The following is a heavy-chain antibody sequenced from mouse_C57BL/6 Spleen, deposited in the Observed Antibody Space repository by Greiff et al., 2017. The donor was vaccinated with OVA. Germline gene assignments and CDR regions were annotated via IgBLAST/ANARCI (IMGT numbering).Heavy chain of an antibody. CDR1: GYAFSSSW. CDR3: ARTLYQGGFAY. V-gene: IGHV1-82*01. Sequence: QVQLQQSGPELVKPGASVKISCKASGYAFSSSWMNWVKRRPGKGLEWIGRIYPGDGDTNYNGKFKGKATLTADKSSSTAYMQLSSLTSEDSAVYFCARTLYQGGFAYWGQGTLVTVSA. J-gene: IGHJ3*01. CDR2: IYPGDGDT.